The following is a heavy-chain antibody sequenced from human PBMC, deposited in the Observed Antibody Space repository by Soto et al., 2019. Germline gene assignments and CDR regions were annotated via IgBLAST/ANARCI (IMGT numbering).Heavy chain of an antibody. CDR3: ASAFGSSGYR. V-gene: IGHV4-30-2*01. CDR1: GGSISSGGYS. D-gene: IGHD3-22*01. CDR2: IYHSGST. J-gene: IGHJ4*02. Sequence: QLQLQESGSGLVKPSQTLSLTCAVSGGSISSGGYSWSWIRQPPGKGLEWIGYIYHSGSTYYNPSLKSRVTISVDMSKNQSSLKLSSVTAADTAVYYCASAFGSSGYRWGQGALVTVSS.